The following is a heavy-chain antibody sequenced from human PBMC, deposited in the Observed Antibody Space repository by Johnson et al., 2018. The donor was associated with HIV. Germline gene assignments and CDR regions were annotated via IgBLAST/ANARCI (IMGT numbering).Heavy chain of an antibody. CDR1: GFTFSSYA. Sequence: VQLVESGGGLVQPGGSLRLSCAASGFTFSSYAMSWVRQAPGKGLEWVSYITSSGNTVYYADSVKGRFTISRDNAKNSLYLQMNILTAEDTAVYYCARAPEVRGIDAFDIWGQGTMVTVS. V-gene: IGHV3-48*04. J-gene: IGHJ3*02. CDR2: ITSSGNTV. CDR3: ARAPEVRGIDAFDI. D-gene: IGHD3-10*01.